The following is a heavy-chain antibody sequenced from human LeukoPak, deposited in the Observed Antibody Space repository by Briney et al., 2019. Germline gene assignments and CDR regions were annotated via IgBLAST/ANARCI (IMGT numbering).Heavy chain of an antibody. CDR3: ARDRRYCSGGSCYNRYYYGMDV. CDR1: GGSISSYY. CDR2: IYYSGST. Sequence: PSETLSLTCTVSGGSISSYYWSWIRQPPGKGLEWIGYIYYSGSTNYNPSLKSRVTISVDTSKSQFSLKLSSVTAADTAVYYCARDRRYCSGGSCYNRYYYGMDVWGQGTTVTVSS. V-gene: IGHV4-59*01. D-gene: IGHD2-15*01. J-gene: IGHJ6*02.